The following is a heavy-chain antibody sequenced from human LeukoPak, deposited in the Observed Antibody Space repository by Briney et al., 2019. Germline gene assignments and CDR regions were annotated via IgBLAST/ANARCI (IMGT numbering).Heavy chain of an antibody. CDR1: GFTFSSYG. CDR3: VRRYFDY. Sequence: PGGSLRLSCAASGFTFSSYGMSWVRQAPGKGLEWVSGISNSGGVANYADSVKGRFTISRDNSKNTLYLQMDTLRAEDTAIYYCVRRYFDYWGQGTLVTVSS. V-gene: IGHV3-23*01. CDR2: ISNSGGVA. J-gene: IGHJ4*02.